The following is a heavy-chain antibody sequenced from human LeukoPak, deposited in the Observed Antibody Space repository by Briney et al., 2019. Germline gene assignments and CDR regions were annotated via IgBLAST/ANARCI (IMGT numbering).Heavy chain of an antibody. V-gene: IGHV3-30*02. Sequence: PGGSLRLSCAASGFTFSSYGMHWVRQAPGKGLEWVAFIRYDGSNKYYADSVKGRFTISRDNSKNTLYLQMNSLRAEDTAVYYCAGQWLDADNWFDPWGQGTLVTVSS. CDR3: AGQWLDADNWFDP. J-gene: IGHJ5*02. CDR2: IRYDGSNK. D-gene: IGHD6-19*01. CDR1: GFTFSSYG.